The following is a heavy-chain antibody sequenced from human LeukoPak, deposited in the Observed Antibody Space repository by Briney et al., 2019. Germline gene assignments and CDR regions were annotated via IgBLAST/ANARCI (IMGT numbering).Heavy chain of an antibody. Sequence: ASVKVSYKASGNAFTSYYMHWVRQAPGQGLEWMGVVNPSGSTTNYAQKFQGRVTMTRDTSTNTVYMELSSLRSEDTAVYYCAREGDASNDYGDFDYWGQGTLVTVSS. D-gene: IGHD4-17*01. CDR1: GNAFTSYY. J-gene: IGHJ4*02. V-gene: IGHV1-46*01. CDR3: AREGDASNDYGDFDY. CDR2: VNPSGSTT.